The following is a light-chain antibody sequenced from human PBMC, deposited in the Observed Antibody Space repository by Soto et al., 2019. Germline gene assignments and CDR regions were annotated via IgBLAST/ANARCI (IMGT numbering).Light chain of an antibody. CDR1: SSDVGGYNY. Sequence: QSALTQAASVSGSPGQWITISCTGTSSDVGGYNYVSWYQHHPGKGPKLIIYDVSDRPSGVSNRFSGSKSGNTASLTISGLQAEDEADYYCNSYTSSNSYVFGTGTKVTVL. J-gene: IGLJ1*01. CDR3: NSYTSSNSYV. V-gene: IGLV2-14*03. CDR2: DVS.